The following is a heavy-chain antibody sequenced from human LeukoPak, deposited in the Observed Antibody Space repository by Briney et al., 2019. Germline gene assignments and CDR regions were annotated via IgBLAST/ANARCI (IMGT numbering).Heavy chain of an antibody. D-gene: IGHD6-19*01. CDR3: ARNSAVATSRSWFDP. Sequence: SETLSLTCSVFAGSISNYYWSWIRQPPGKGLEWIGYAYYSGSTTYNPSLESRVTISVDTSKNQFSLKLTAVTAADKAVYYCARNSAVATSRSWFDPWGQGTLVTVSS. V-gene: IGHV4-59*08. CDR2: AYYSGST. CDR1: AGSISNYY. J-gene: IGHJ5*02.